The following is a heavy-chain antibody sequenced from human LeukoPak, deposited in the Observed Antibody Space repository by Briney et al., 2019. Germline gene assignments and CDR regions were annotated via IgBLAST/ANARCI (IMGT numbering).Heavy chain of an antibody. Sequence: SVKVSCKASGGTFSSYAISWVRQAPGQGLEWMGGIIPIFGTANYAQKFQGRVTITWDTSATTAYMELGSLRSEDTAVYYCARVDGSGSFYGMDVWGQGTTVTVSS. CDR2: IIPIFGTA. CDR3: ARVDGSGSFYGMDV. D-gene: IGHD3-10*01. CDR1: GGTFSSYA. J-gene: IGHJ6*02. V-gene: IGHV1-69*06.